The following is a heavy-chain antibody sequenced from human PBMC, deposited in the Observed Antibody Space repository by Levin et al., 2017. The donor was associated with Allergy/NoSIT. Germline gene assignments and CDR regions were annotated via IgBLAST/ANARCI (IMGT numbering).Heavy chain of an antibody. CDR1: GFTFSSYG. CDR2: ISYDGSNK. Sequence: PGGSLRLSCAASGFTFSSYGMHWVRQAPGKGLEWVAVISYDGSNKYYADSVKGRFTISRDNSKNTLYLQMNSLRAEDTAVYYCAKDSSRYCGGDCPFDYWGQGTLVTVSS. J-gene: IGHJ4*02. V-gene: IGHV3-30*18. CDR3: AKDSSRYCGGDCPFDY. D-gene: IGHD2-21*02.